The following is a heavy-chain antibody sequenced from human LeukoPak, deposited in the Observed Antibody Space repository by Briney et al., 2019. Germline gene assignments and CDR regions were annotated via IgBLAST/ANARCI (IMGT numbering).Heavy chain of an antibody. D-gene: IGHD6-13*01. J-gene: IGHJ4*02. CDR1: GFTFSSYA. Sequence: GGSLRLSCAASGFTFSSYAMSWVRQAPGKGLEWVSAISGSGGSTYYADSVKGRFTISRDKSKNTLYLQMNSLRAEDTAVYYCASITGYSSSFSFDYWGQGTLVTVSS. CDR2: ISGSGGST. V-gene: IGHV3-23*01. CDR3: ASITGYSSSFSFDY.